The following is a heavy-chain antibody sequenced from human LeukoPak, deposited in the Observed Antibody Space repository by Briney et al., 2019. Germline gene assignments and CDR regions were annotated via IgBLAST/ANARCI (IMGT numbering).Heavy chain of an antibody. D-gene: IGHD6-13*01. CDR2: ISSSSSYI. V-gene: IGHV3-21*01. CDR1: GFTFSSYS. J-gene: IGHJ4*02. Sequence: GGSLRLSCAASGFTFSSYSMNWVRQAPGKGLEWVSSISSSSSYIYYADSVKGRFTISRDNAKNSLYLQMNSLRAEDTAVYYCARDYRQLVRPFDYWGQGTLVTVSP. CDR3: ARDYRQLVRPFDY.